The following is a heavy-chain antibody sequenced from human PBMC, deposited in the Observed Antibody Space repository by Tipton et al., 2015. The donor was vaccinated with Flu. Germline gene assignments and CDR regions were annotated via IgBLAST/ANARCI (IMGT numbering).Heavy chain of an antibody. J-gene: IGHJ4*02. CDR2: IYHSGST. V-gene: IGHV4-38-2*02. CDR1: GYSISSGYY. D-gene: IGHD3-10*01. Sequence: TLSLTCTVSGYSISSGYYWGWIRQPPGKGLEWIGSIYHSGSTYYNPSLKSRVTISVDTSKNQFSLKLSSVTAADTAVYYCARHSGSRSYPLDYWGQGTLVTVSS. CDR3: ARHSGSRSYPLDY.